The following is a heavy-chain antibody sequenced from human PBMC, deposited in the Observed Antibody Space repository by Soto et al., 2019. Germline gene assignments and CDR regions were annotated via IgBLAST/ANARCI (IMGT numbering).Heavy chain of an antibody. CDR1: GGSISSSSYY. V-gene: IGHV4-39*07. J-gene: IGHJ4*02. CDR2: IYDSGST. Sequence: SETLSLTCTVSGGSISSSSYYWGWIRQGTGKGLEGIGSIYDSGSTYYNPSLKSRVTISVDTSKIQFSLKLSSVTAADTAVYYCAFTYDSSGYYYLDYWGPGTLVTVSS. CDR3: AFTYDSSGYYYLDY. D-gene: IGHD3-22*01.